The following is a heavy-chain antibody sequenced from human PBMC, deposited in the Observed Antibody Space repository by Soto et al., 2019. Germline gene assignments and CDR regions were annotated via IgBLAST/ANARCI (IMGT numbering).Heavy chain of an antibody. V-gene: IGHV4-30-4*08. J-gene: IGHJ4*02. D-gene: IGHD3-22*01. CDR1: GGSLSSGDNY. Sequence: SETLSLTCTVSGGSLSSGDNYWGWIRQPPGKGLEWVGYIYYSGSAYYNPSVKSRVTISVGKSKNQFSLKWSSVTAADTAVFFYARVDDSTVRNYWAPGTLVPVSS. CDR2: IYYSGSA. CDR3: ARVDDSTVRNY.